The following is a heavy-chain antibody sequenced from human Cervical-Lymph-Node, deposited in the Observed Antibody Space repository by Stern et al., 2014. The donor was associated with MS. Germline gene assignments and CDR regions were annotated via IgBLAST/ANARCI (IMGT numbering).Heavy chain of an antibody. V-gene: IGHV3-11*01. Sequence: VQLVESGGGLVKPGGSLRLSCVASGFTFSDHYMSLIRQAPGKGLEWVSYISGSGSSVNYADSVKGRFTISRDNAKDSLYLQMNSLRAEDTAVYYCSREPRLTDYWGQGTLVSVSS. CDR3: SREPRLTDY. D-gene: IGHD2-21*01. J-gene: IGHJ4*02. CDR2: ISGSGSSV. CDR1: GFTFSDHY.